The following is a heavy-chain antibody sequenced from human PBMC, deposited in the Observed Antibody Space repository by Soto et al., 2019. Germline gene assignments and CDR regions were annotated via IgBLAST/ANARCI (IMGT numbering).Heavy chain of an antibody. V-gene: IGHV3-21*01. D-gene: IGHD3-10*01. CDR2: ISSSGSYI. Sequence: GGSLRLSCAASGFTFSSYSMNWVRQAPGKGLEWVSSISSSGSYIYYADSVKGRFTISRDNAKNSLYLQMNSLRAEDTAVYYCARDYNTMVPYWGQGTLVTVSS. CDR1: GFTFSSYS. J-gene: IGHJ4*02. CDR3: ARDYNTMVPY.